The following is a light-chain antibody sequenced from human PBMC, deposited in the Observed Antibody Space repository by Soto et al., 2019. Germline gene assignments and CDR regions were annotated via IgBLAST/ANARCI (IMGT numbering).Light chain of an antibody. J-gene: IGKJ2*01. CDR2: GAS. CDR1: QSVASNS. Sequence: ETVLTQSPGTLYLSPGETATLSCRASQSVASNSLAWYQQKPGQAPRLLVYGASGRATDIPDRFSGRGSGTDFTLTINRLEPEDFAIYYCQNYDTSPYTFGQGTKLEIK. CDR3: QNYDTSPYT. V-gene: IGKV3-20*01.